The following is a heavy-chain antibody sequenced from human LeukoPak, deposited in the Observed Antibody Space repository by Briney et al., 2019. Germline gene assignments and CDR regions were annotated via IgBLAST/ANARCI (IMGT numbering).Heavy chain of an antibody. J-gene: IGHJ4*02. CDR2: IIPIFGTA. D-gene: IGHD2-8*01. Sequence: GASVKVSCKASGYTFSGYYIHWVRQAPGQGLEWMGGIIPIFGTANYAQKFQGRVTITADESTSTAYMELSSLRSEDTAVYYCARDSGYCTNGVCYLRYWGQGTLVTVSS. CDR1: GYTFSGYY. CDR3: ARDSGYCTNGVCYLRY. V-gene: IGHV1-69*13.